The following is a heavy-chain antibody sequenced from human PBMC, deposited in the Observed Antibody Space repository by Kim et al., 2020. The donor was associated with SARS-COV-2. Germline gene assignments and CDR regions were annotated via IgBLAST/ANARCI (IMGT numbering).Heavy chain of an antibody. V-gene: IGHV3-74*01. J-gene: IGHJ6*02. Sequence: ADSVKGRFTISRDNAKNTLYLQMNSLRAEDTAVYYCARGEYYYYYYGMDVWGQGTTVTVSS. CDR3: ARGEYYYYYYGMDV.